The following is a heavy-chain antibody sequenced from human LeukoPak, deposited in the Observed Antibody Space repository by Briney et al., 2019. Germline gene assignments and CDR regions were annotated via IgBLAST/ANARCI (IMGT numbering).Heavy chain of an antibody. J-gene: IGHJ4*02. Sequence: SETLSLTCAVYGGSFSGYYWTWIRQPPGKGLEWIGEINHGGSANYNPSLKSRVTISIDTSKTQFSLKLSSVTAADTAVYYCARGSRYSSSWDYFDYWGQGTLVTVSS. CDR3: ARGSRYSSSWDYFDY. V-gene: IGHV4-34*01. D-gene: IGHD6-13*01. CDR1: GGSFSGYY. CDR2: INHGGSA.